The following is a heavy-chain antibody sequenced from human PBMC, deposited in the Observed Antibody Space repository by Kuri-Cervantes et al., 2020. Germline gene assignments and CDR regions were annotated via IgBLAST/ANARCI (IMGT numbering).Heavy chain of an antibody. J-gene: IGHJ3*02. CDR1: GFTFSSYA. V-gene: IGHV3-30-3*01. Sequence: GESLKISCAASGFTFSSYAMHWVRQAPGKGLEWVAVISYDGSNKYYADSVKGRFTISRDNSKNTLYLQMNSLRAEDTAVYYCAGEVATIHGDGFEIWGQGTLVTVSS. CDR3: AGEVATIHGDGFEI. D-gene: IGHD5-12*01. CDR2: ISYDGSNK.